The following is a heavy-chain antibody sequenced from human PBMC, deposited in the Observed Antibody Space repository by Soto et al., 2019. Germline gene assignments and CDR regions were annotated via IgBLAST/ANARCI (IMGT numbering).Heavy chain of an antibody. CDR1: GYSFTSYW. Sequence: PGESLKISCKGSGYSFTSYWIGWVRQMPGKGLEWMGIIYPGDSDTGYSPSFQGQVTISADKSISTAYLQWSSLKASDTAMYYCARLGFWSGYYRNRYYYYGMDVWGQGTTVTVSS. CDR3: ARLGFWSGYYRNRYYYYGMDV. V-gene: IGHV5-51*01. D-gene: IGHD3-3*01. J-gene: IGHJ6*02. CDR2: IYPGDSDT.